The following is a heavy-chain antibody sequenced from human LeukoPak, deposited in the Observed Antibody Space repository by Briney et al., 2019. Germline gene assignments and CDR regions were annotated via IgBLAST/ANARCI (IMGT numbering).Heavy chain of an antibody. CDR1: GFTFSSYG. CDR3: ARDLRYCSSTSCYDPNFDY. CDR2: INTDGSST. D-gene: IGHD2-2*01. J-gene: IGHJ4*02. V-gene: IGHV3-74*01. Sequence: PGGSLRLSCAASGFTFSSYGMHWVRQAPGKGLVWVSRINTDGSSTSYADSVKGRFTISRDNAKNTLYLQMNSLRAEDTAVYYCARDLRYCSSTSCYDPNFDYWGQGTLVTVSS.